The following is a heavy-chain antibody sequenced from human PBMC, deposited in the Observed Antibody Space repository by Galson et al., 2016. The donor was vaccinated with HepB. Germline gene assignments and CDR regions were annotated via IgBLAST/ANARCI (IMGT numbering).Heavy chain of an antibody. V-gene: IGHV1-18*01. D-gene: IGHD3-22*01. CDR3: ARGTMKCDF. Sequence: SVKVSCKASGYTFINYGISWVRQAPGQGLEWMGWITAYNGITKYAQKFQGRVTMTTDTSTNIAYMELRSLRSGDTAVYYCARGTMKCDFWGQGTLVTVSS. CDR2: ITAYNGIT. J-gene: IGHJ4*02. CDR1: GYTFINYG.